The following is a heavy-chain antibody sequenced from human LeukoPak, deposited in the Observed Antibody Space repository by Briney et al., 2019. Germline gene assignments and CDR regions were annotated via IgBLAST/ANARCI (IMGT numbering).Heavy chain of an antibody. CDR1: RFTFSSYS. CDR3: ARDTGPGSSSPRRQDNWFDP. Sequence: GGSLRLSCAAARFTFSSYSMNWVRQAPGKGLEWVSSISSSSSYIYYADSVKGRCTISRDNAKNSLYLQMNSLRAEDTAVYYCARDTGPGSSSPRRQDNWFDPWGQGTLVTVSS. V-gene: IGHV3-21*01. CDR2: ISSSSSYI. J-gene: IGHJ5*02. D-gene: IGHD6-6*01.